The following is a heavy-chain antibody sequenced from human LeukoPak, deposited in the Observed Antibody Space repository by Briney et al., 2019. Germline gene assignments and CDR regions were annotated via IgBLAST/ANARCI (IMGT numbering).Heavy chain of an antibody. CDR2: IWYDGSNK. V-gene: IGHV3-33*01. Sequence: GRSQRLSCAASGFTFSSYGMHWVRQAPGKGLEWVAVIWYDGSNKYYADSVKGRFTISRDNSKNTLYLQMNSLRAEDTAVYYCARDLSRSHYWYFDLWGRGTLVTVSS. CDR3: ARDLSRSHYWYFDL. J-gene: IGHJ2*01. CDR1: GFTFSSYG.